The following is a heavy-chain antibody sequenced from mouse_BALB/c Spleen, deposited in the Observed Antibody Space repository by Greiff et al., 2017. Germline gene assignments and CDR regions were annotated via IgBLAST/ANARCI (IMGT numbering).Heavy chain of an antibody. J-gene: IGHJ4*01. CDR1: GYSITSDYA. CDR2: ISYSGST. CDR3: ARSPDGYYPHYYAMDY. V-gene: IGHV3-2*02. D-gene: IGHD2-3*01. Sequence: EVKVVESGPGLVKPSQSLSLTCTVTGYSITSDYAWNWIRQFPGNKLEWMGYISYSGSTSYNPSLKSRISITRDTSKNQFFLQLNSVTTEDTAIYYCARSPDGYYPHYYAMDYWGQGTSVTVSS.